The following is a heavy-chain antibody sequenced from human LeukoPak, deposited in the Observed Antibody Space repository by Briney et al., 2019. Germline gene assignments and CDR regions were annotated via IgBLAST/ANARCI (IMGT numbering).Heavy chain of an antibody. D-gene: IGHD1-26*01. Sequence: GGSLRLSCAASGFTFSSYWMSWVRQAPGKGLEWVANIKQDGSEKYYVDSVKGRFTISRDNAKNSLYLQMNSLRAEDTAVYYCARDPYSGKYGAFDIWGQGTMVTISS. CDR3: ARDPYSGKYGAFDI. J-gene: IGHJ3*02. CDR1: GFTFSSYW. CDR2: IKQDGSEK. V-gene: IGHV3-7*01.